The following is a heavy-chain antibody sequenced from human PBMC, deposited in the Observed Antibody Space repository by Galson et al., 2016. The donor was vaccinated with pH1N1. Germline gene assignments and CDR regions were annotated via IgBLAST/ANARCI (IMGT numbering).Heavy chain of an antibody. V-gene: IGHV2-70*11. Sequence: PALVKPTQTLTLTCTFSGFSLSTSGKCVSWIRQPPGKALEWLARINWDDNKYYSTSLKTRLTISKDTSKNQVVLTVTNMDPVDTATYYCARINHGDYSNYFDYWGQGTLVTVSS. J-gene: IGHJ4*02. D-gene: IGHD4-17*01. CDR3: ARINHGDYSNYFDY. CDR1: GFSLSTSGKC. CDR2: INWDDNK.